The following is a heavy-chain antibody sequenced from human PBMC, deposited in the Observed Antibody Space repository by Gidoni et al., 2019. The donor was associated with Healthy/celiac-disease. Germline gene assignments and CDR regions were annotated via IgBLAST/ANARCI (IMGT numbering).Heavy chain of an antibody. J-gene: IGHJ4*02. Sequence: QLPESGPGLVKPSETVSLTCTVSGGSISSSSYYWGWIRQPPGKGLEWIGSIYYSGSTYYNPSLKSRVTISVDTSKNQFSLKLSSVTAADTAVYYCANLLSVAGTVDYWGQGTLVTVSS. V-gene: IGHV4-39*01. CDR2: IYYSGST. CDR1: GGSISSSSYY. CDR3: ANLLSVAGTVDY. D-gene: IGHD6-19*01.